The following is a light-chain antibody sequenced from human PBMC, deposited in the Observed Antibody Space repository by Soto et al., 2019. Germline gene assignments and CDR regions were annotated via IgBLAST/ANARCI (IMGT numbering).Light chain of an antibody. CDR2: AAS. V-gene: IGKV1-27*01. Sequence: DIQVTHYPSSLSASVLYIVTITFRSSQGIKNYLASYQQKPGEIPKLLIYAASTLESGIPPRFSGSGSGTDFTLTINNLQPEDVATYYCQRYYNAPFNFGGGTKVDIK. CDR3: QRYYNAPFN. CDR1: QGIKNY. J-gene: IGKJ4*01.